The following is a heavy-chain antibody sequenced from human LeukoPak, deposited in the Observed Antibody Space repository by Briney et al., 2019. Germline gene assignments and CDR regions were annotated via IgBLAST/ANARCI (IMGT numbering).Heavy chain of an antibody. CDR3: ARDWMVRGVIGY. J-gene: IGHJ4*02. CDR1: GXSISTIPLY. CDR2: INHSGST. Sequence: SETLSLTCTVSGXSISTIPLYWGWIRQPPGKGLEWIGEINHSGSTNYNPSLKSRVTISVDTSKNQFSLKLSSVTAADTAVYYCARDWMVRGVIGYWGQGTLVTVSS. D-gene: IGHD3-10*01. V-gene: IGHV4-39*07.